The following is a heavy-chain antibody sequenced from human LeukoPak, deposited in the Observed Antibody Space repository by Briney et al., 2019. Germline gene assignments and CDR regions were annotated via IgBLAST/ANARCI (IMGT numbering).Heavy chain of an antibody. CDR3: ARCAVGSGWYGVPDPFDY. Sequence: SGPALVKPTQTLTLTCTFSGFSLSTSGMCVSWIRQPPGKALEWLARIDWDDDKYYSTSLKTRLTISKDTSKNQVVLTMTNMDPVDTATYYCARCAVGSGWYGVPDPFDYWGQGTLVTVSS. V-gene: IGHV2-70*11. CDR2: IDWDDDK. J-gene: IGHJ4*02. CDR1: GFSLSTSGMC. D-gene: IGHD6-19*01.